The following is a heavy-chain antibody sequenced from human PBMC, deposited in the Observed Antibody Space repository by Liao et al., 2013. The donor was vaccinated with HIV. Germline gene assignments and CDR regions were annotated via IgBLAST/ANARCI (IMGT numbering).Heavy chain of an antibody. CDR2: INHSGST. J-gene: IGHJ5*02. D-gene: IGHD2-15*01. V-gene: IGHV4-34*01. CDR3: ARVTCSGTSCYFRGRSATPQTNWFDP. CDR1: GGSFSGYY. Sequence: QVQLQQWGAGLLKPSETLSLTCAVYGGSFSGYYWSWIRQPPGKGLEWIGEINHSGSTNYNPSLKNRVTISVDTSKNQFSLKLSSVTAADTAVYYCARVTCSGTSCYFRGRSATPQTNWFDPWGQGTLVTVSS.